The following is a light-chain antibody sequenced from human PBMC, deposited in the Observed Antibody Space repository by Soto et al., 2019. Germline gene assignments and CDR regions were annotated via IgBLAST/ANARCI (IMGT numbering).Light chain of an antibody. CDR2: GAS. V-gene: IGKV3-15*01. J-gene: IGKJ1*01. CDR1: QSVYSS. CDR3: QQYKSYWT. Sequence: ETVMTQSPATLSVSPGERATLSCRASQSVYSSLAWYQQKPGQAPRLLIYGASTRATGIPARFSGSGSGTEFTLTITSLQPEDFATYYCQQYKSYWTFGQGTKVDIK.